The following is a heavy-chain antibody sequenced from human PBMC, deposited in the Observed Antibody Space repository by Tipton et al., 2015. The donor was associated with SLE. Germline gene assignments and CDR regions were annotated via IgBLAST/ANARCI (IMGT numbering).Heavy chain of an antibody. Sequence: QLVQSGAEVKKPGASVKVSCKASGYTFTSYAISWVRQAPGQGLEWMGWISTYNGNTSYAQKLQGRVTMTTDTSTSTAYMELRSLRSDDTAVYYCARYSGSYYAYYYYYYMDVWGQGTLVTVSS. D-gene: IGHD1-26*01. V-gene: IGHV1-18*01. CDR1: GYTFTSYA. J-gene: IGHJ6*03. CDR2: ISTYNGNT. CDR3: ARYSGSYYAYYYYYYMDV.